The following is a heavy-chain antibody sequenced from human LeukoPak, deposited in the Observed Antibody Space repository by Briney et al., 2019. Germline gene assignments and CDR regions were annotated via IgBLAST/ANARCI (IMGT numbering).Heavy chain of an antibody. CDR3: ARGRVWGLVRGVKYDY. V-gene: IGHV4-34*01. J-gene: IGHJ4*02. D-gene: IGHD3-10*01. Sequence: SETLSLTCAVYGRSFSGYYWSWIRQPPGKGLEWIGEINHSGSANYNPSLKSRVTISVDTSKNQFSLKLSSVTAADTAVYYCARGRVWGLVRGVKYDYWGQGTLVTVSS. CDR2: INHSGSA. CDR1: GRSFSGYY.